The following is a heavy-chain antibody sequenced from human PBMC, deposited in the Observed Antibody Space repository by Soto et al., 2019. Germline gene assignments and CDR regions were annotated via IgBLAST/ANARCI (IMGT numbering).Heavy chain of an antibody. CDR2: IYPADSDV. V-gene: IGHV5-51*01. D-gene: IGHD1-7*01. J-gene: IGHJ3*01. CDR1: GYTFSTYW. Sequence: GESLKISCEGSGYTFSTYWIGWVRQMPGKGLEWLGLIYPADSDVRYSPSFQGHVTISADESISTAYLQWASLKASDAAIYYCARGRGTEHNWNFHDAFNVWGQGTMVTVSS. CDR3: ARGRGTEHNWNFHDAFNV.